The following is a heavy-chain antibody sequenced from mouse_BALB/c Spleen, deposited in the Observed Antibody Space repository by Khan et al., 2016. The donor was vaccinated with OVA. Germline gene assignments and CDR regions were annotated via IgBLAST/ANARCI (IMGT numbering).Heavy chain of an antibody. V-gene: IGHV1-4*01. Sequence: QIQLVQSGAELARPGASVKMSCKASGYTFTNYTMHWVKQRPGQGLEWIGYINPSSGYTNYNQKFKDKATLTADKSSSTAYMKLTSLTSEDSAVYYSVRIPVPTYFFDCWGQGTTLTVSS. J-gene: IGHJ2*01. CDR2: INPSSGYT. CDR3: VRIPVPTYFFDC. CDR1: GYTFTNYT.